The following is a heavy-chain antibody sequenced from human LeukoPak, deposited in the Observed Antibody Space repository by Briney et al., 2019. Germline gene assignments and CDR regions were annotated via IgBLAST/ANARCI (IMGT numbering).Heavy chain of an antibody. D-gene: IGHD2-2*01. CDR3: AISVPASTDYYYYYMDV. CDR1: GGTFSSYA. J-gene: IGHJ6*03. CDR2: IIPIFGTA. V-gene: IGHV1-69*05. Sequence: ASVKVSCKASGGTFSSYAISWVRQAPGQGLEWMGGIIPIFGTANYAQKFQGRVTITTDESTSTAYMELSSLRSEDTAVYYCAISVPASTDYYYYYMDVWGKGTTVTVSS.